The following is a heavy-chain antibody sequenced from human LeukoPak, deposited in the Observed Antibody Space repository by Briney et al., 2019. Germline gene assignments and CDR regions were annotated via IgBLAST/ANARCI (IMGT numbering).Heavy chain of an antibody. CDR2: INTNTGNP. J-gene: IGHJ4*02. Sequence: GSVKVSCKASGYTFTSYGISWVRQAPGQGLEWMGWINTNTGNPTYAQGFTGRFVFSLDTSVSTAYLQISSLKAEDTAVYYCARAQFATVTTSGYWGQGTLVTVSS. D-gene: IGHD4-17*01. V-gene: IGHV7-4-1*02. CDR1: GYTFTSYG. CDR3: ARAQFATVTTSGY.